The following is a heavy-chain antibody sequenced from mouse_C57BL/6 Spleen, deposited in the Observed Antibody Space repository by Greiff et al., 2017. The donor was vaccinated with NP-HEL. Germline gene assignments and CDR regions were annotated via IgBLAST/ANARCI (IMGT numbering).Heavy chain of an antibody. CDR3: ARRGYSTYFDY. D-gene: IGHD2-5*01. J-gene: IGHJ2*01. Sequence: QVQLQQPGAELVMPGASVKLSCKASGYTFTSYWMHWVKQRPGQGLEWIGEIDPSDSYTNYNQKFKGKSTLTVDKSSSTAYMQLSSLTSEDAAVYYCARRGYSTYFDYWGQGTTLTVSS. V-gene: IGHV1-69*01. CDR2: IDPSDSYT. CDR1: GYTFTSYW.